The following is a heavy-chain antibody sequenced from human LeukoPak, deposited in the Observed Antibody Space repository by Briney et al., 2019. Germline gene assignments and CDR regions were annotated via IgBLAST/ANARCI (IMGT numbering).Heavy chain of an antibody. Sequence: GGSLRLSCAASGLTFSNYAMMWVRQAPGKGLEWVSAIFASGGGTRYADSVRGRFTISRDNSRNTLFLQMNSLTADDTAVYYCAKDPNGDYVGAFDFWGQGTMVTVSS. CDR1: GLTFSNYA. CDR2: IFASGGGT. J-gene: IGHJ3*01. V-gene: IGHV3-23*01. D-gene: IGHD4-17*01. CDR3: AKDPNGDYVGAFDF.